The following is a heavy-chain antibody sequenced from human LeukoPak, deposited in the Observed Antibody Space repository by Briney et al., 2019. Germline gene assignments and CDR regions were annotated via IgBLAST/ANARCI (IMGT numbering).Heavy chain of an antibody. V-gene: IGHV4-61*02. J-gene: IGHJ4*02. CDR2: IYTSGST. CDR1: GGSISSGSYY. Sequence: SETLSLTCTVSGGSISSGSYYWSWIRRPAGKGLEWIGRIYTSGSTNYNPSLKSRVTISVDTSKNQFSLKLSSVTAADTAVYYCASGEWELHDYWGQGTLVTVSS. CDR3: ASGEWELHDY. D-gene: IGHD1-26*01.